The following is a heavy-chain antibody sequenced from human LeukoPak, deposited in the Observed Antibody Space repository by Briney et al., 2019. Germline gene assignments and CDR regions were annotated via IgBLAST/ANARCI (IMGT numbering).Heavy chain of an antibody. V-gene: IGHV3-21*01. J-gene: IGHJ4*02. Sequence: GGSLRLSCAASGFTFSSYSMNWVRQGPGKGLERVSSISSSSSYIYYADSVKGRFTISRDNAKNSLYLQMNSLRAEDTAVYYCARDALGITMIAYWGQGTLVTVSS. CDR1: GFTFSSYS. D-gene: IGHD3-22*01. CDR3: ARDALGITMIAY. CDR2: ISSSSSYI.